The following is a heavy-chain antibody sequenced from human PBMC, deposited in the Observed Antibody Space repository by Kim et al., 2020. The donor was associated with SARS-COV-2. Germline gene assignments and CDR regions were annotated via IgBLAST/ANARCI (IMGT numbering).Heavy chain of an antibody. D-gene: IGHD3-9*01. CDR3: AIPPGGVLRYFDWPLDY. CDR2: ISGSGGST. J-gene: IGHJ4*02. CDR1: GFTFSSYA. Sequence: GGSLRLSCAASGFTFSSYAMSWVRQAPGKGLEWVSAISGSGGSTYYADSVKGRFTISRDNSKNTLYLQMNSLRAEDTAVYYCAIPPGGVLRYFDWPLDYWGQGTLVTVSS. V-gene: IGHV3-23*01.